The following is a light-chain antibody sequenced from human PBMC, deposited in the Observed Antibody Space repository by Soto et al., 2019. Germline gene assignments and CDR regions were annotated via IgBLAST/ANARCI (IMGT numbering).Light chain of an antibody. CDR2: SND. V-gene: IGLV1-44*01. Sequence: QPVLTQPPSASGTPGQRVSISCSGRASDIGTNTVNWYQQFPGTAPKLLLHSNDQRPSGVPDRFSGSKSGTSASLAISGLQSEDEADYYCVAWDGSLNGYVFGTGTKLTVL. J-gene: IGLJ1*01. CDR1: ASDIGTNT. CDR3: VAWDGSLNGYV.